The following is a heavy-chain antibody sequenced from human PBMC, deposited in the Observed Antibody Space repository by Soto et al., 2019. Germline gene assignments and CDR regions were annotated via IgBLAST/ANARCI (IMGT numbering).Heavy chain of an antibody. V-gene: IGHV3-23*01. J-gene: IGHJ4*02. CDR1: GFTFSSYA. Sequence: QPGGSLRLSCAASGFTFSSYAMSWVRQSPGKGLEWVSAIPVSGTSTYYAGSVKGRFTISRDNSKNTLYLQMNSLRVEDTAVYYCAKIGSSSSVSLPLVLLDYWGQGALVTVSS. CDR3: AKIGSSSSVSLPLVLLDY. CDR2: IPVSGTST. D-gene: IGHD6-6*01.